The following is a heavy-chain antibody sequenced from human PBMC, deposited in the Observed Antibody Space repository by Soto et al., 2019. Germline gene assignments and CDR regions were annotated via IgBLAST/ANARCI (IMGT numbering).Heavy chain of an antibody. CDR1: GYTFPSYS. V-gene: IGHV1-3*01. CDR2: INAGNGNT. D-gene: IGHD3-9*01. CDR3: ARVTGYYAPDY. Sequence: GASVEVSRKASGYTFPSYSMHLVRQGPGQRLEWMGWINAGNGNTKYSQKFQGRVTITRDTSASTAYMELSSLRSEDTAVYYCARVTGYYAPDYWGQGTLVTVSS. J-gene: IGHJ4*02.